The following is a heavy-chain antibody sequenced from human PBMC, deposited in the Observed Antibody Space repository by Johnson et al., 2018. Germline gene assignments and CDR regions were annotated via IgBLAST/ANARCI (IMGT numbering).Heavy chain of an antibody. J-gene: IGHJ6*03. CDR2: IYYRGST. D-gene: IGHD3-10*01. CDR3: AGVGPVVRVGGNYYYFYYMYG. V-gene: IGHV4-59*01. CDR1: GGSISSYY. Sequence: QVQLQQWGAGLLKPSETLSLPCTVSGGSISSYYWSWLRQPPGQGLEWIGSIYYRGSTNYTPSPKMRVTISVDTSKNQFSLKLSPVTAPDPALDYRAGVGPVVRVGGNYYYFYYMYGWGKGTTVTVSS.